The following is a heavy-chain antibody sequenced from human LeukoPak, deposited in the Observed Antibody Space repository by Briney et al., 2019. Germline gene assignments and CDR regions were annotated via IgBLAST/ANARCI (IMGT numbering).Heavy chain of an antibody. J-gene: IGHJ4*02. CDR3: ARDLVVVAAAPFGY. Sequence: GASVKVSCKASGYTFTSYGITWVRQAPGQGLEWLGWISAYNGNTSYAQKLQGRVTMTADTSTNTAYMELRSLRSDDTAVYYCARDLVVVAAAPFGYWGQGTLVTVSS. V-gene: IGHV1-18*01. CDR2: ISAYNGNT. D-gene: IGHD2-15*01. CDR1: GYTFTSYG.